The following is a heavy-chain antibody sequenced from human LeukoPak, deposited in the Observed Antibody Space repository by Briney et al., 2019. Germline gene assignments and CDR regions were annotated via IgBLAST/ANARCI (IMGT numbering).Heavy chain of an antibody. CDR1: GGSLSSYY. Sequence: SETLSLTCTVSGGSLSSYYWSWIRQPPGKGLEWIGYIYYSGSTNYNPSLKSRVTISVDTSKNQFSLKPSSVTAADTAVYYCARRQYYYDSSGYYFDYWGQGTLVTVSS. J-gene: IGHJ4*02. CDR2: IYYSGST. CDR3: ARRQYYYDSSGYYFDY. D-gene: IGHD3-22*01. V-gene: IGHV4-59*08.